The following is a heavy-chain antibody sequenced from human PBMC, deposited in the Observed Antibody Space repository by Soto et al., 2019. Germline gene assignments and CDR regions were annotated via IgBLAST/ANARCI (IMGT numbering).Heavy chain of an antibody. CDR3: ARIHFGDEPSYYYYGMDV. D-gene: IGHD4-17*01. V-gene: IGHV1-24*01. J-gene: IGHJ6*02. CDR1: GYTLTELS. CDR2: FDPEDGET. Sequence: ASVKVSCKVSGYTLTELSMHWVRQAPGKGLEWMGGFDPEDGETIYAQKFQGRVTMTEDTSTDTAYMELSSVTAADTAVYYCARIHFGDEPSYYYYGMDVWGQGTTVTVSS.